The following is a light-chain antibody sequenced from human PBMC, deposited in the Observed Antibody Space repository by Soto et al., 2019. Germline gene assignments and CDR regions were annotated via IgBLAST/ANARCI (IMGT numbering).Light chain of an antibody. CDR2: DAS. CDR1: QSISSW. V-gene: IGKV1-5*01. CDR3: QQYNRFGYT. Sequence: DIQMTQSPSTLSASVGDSVTITCRASQSISSWLAWYQQKPGKAHKLLIYDASSLESGVPSRVSGSGSGTEFNLTISSRQPDDFATYYGQQYNRFGYTFGQGTKLEI. J-gene: IGKJ2*01.